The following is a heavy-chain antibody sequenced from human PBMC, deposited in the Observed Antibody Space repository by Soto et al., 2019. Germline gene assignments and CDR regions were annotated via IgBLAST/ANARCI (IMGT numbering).Heavy chain of an antibody. J-gene: IGHJ6*03. CDR1: GGSFSGYY. CDR2: INHSGST. D-gene: IGHD6-6*01. CDR3: ARGSARPDLRLSYYYYYYMDV. V-gene: IGHV4-34*01. Sequence: PSETLSLTCAVYGGSFSGYYWSWIRQPPGKGLEWIGEINHSGSTNYNPSLKSRVTISVDTSKNQFSLKLSSVTAADTAVYYCARGSARPDLRLSYYYYYYMDVWGKGTTVTVSS.